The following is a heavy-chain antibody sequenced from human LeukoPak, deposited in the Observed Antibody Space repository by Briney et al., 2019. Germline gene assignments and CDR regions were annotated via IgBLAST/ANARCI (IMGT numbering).Heavy chain of an antibody. CDR2: VSGSGGST. CDR3: AKRDFDDYLDY. D-gene: IGHD3-9*01. V-gene: IGHV3-23*01. CDR1: GFTFGNYA. J-gene: IGHJ4*02. Sequence: PGGSLRLSCVASGFTFGNYAMSWVRQAPGKGLEWVSAVSGSGGSTYYADSVKGRSTISRDNSKNTLYLQMNSLTAEDTAIYYCAKRDFDDYLDYWGQGTLVTVSS.